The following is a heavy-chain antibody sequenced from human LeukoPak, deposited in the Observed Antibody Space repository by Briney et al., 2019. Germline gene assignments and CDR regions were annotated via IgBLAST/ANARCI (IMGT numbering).Heavy chain of an antibody. Sequence: ASVKVSCKASGYTFTSYDINWLRQATGQGLEWMGWMNPNSGNTGYAQKFQGRVTMTRNTSISTAYMELSSLRSEDTAVYYCARVAARGRGAVGGRNWFDPWGQGTLVTVSS. V-gene: IGHV1-8*01. D-gene: IGHD6-6*01. J-gene: IGHJ5*02. CDR2: MNPNSGNT. CDR3: ARVAARGRGAVGGRNWFDP. CDR1: GYTFTSYD.